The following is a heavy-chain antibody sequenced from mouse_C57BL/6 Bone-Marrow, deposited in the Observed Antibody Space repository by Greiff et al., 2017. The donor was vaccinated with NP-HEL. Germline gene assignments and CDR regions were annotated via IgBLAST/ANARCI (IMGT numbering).Heavy chain of an antibody. D-gene: IGHD1-1*01. V-gene: IGHV1-80*01. CDR2: ICPGDGDT. Sequence: VQLQQSGAELVKPGASVKISCKASGYAFSSYWMNWVKERPGKGLEWIGQICPGDGDTKYNGKFKGKATLPADKSSTTAYLKVSSLSSEDSAVYFCARGDYGSSRFGYAMDYWGQGHSVTVSS. CDR3: ARGDYGSSRFGYAMDY. CDR1: GYAFSSYW. J-gene: IGHJ4*01.